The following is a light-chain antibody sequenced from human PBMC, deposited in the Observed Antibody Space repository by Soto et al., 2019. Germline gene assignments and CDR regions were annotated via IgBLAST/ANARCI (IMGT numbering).Light chain of an antibody. J-gene: IGKJ2*01. CDR2: KVS. Sequence: DVVMTQSPLSLPVTLGRPASISCRSSQSVAHNDGHTYLNWFQQRPGQSPRRLIYKVSNRDPGVPDRFSGSGSGTDFTLKISRVEAEDVGVYYCMQGTHWPYTFGQGTKLEIK. CDR3: MQGTHWPYT. CDR1: QSVAHNDGHTY. V-gene: IGKV2-30*02.